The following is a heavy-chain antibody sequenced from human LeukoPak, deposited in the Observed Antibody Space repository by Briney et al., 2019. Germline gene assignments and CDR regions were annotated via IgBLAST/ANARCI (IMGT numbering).Heavy chain of an antibody. CDR1: GYSISSGYY. J-gene: IGHJ4*02. Sequence: SETLSLTCTVSGYSISSGYYWGWIRQPPGKGLEWIGSIYHSGSTYYNPSLKSRVTISVDTSKNQFSLKLSSVTAADTAVYYCARDPPPRYCSSTSCYPFDYWGQGTLVTVSS. CDR3: ARDPPPRYCSSTSCYPFDY. D-gene: IGHD2-2*01. V-gene: IGHV4-38-2*02. CDR2: IYHSGST.